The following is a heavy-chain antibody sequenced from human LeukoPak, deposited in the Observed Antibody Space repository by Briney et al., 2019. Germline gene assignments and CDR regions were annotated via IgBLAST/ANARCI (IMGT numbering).Heavy chain of an antibody. CDR1: GFTFSSYS. D-gene: IGHD3-10*01. V-gene: IGHV3-21*01. J-gene: IGHJ4*02. Sequence: PGGSLRLSCAASGFTFSSYSMNWVRQAPGKGLEWVSSISSSSSYIYYADSVKGRFTISRDNAKNSLYLQMNSLRAEDTAVYYCARDSGAMVRGVNDYWGQGTLVTVSS. CDR3: ARDSGAMVRGVNDY. CDR2: ISSSSSYI.